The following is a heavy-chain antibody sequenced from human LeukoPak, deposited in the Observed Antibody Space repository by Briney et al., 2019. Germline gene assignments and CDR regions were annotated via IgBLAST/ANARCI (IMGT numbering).Heavy chain of an antibody. D-gene: IGHD3-3*01. J-gene: IGHJ4*02. V-gene: IGHV1-24*01. CDR1: GYTLSELS. Sequence: GASVKVSCKVSGYTLSELSMHWVRQSPGKGLEWMGGFDVAETDTIYAQKFQGRVTMTEDTSTDTAYMEPNSLSSEDTAVYYCSSSGVEEWQGLHFWGQGTLVTVSS. CDR2: FDVAETDT. CDR3: SSSGVEEWQGLHF.